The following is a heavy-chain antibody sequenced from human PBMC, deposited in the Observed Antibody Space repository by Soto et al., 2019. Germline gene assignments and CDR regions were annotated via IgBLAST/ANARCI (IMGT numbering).Heavy chain of an antibody. CDR3: ARGYYDSSGTFDY. CDR2: IIPIFGTA. D-gene: IGHD3-22*01. CDR1: GGTFSSYA. J-gene: IGHJ4*02. V-gene: IGHV1-69*13. Sequence: GASVKVSCKASGGTFSSYAISWVRQAPGQGLEWMGGIIPIFGTANYAQKFQGRVTITADESTSTAYMELSSRRSEDTAVYYCARGYYDSSGTFDYWGQGTLVTVSS.